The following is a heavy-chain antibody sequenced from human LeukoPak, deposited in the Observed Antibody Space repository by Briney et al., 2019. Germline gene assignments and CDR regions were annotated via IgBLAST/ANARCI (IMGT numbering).Heavy chain of an antibody. CDR1: GFTFSSYA. CDR3: ARVGYDFWSGYPPLYYFDY. D-gene: IGHD3-3*01. CDR2: ISSSSSYI. Sequence: GGSLRLSCAASGFTFSSYAMSWVRQAPGKGLEWVSSISSSSSYIYYADSVKGRFTISRDNAKNSLYLQMNSLRAEDTAVYYCARVGYDFWSGYPPLYYFDYWGQGTLVTVSS. J-gene: IGHJ4*02. V-gene: IGHV3-21*01.